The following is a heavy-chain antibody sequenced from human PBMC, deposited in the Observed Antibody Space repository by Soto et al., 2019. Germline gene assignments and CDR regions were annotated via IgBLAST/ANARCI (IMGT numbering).Heavy chain of an antibody. J-gene: IGHJ3*01. CDR3: AHAYGGTSWPNDAFDV. Sequence: QITLKESGPTLVKPTQTLTLTCIFSGFSFSADGVGVGWIRQPPGKALEWLALIYWDDDTRYSPSLKSSLTITKDTSKNQVVLTMTNMAPVDTATYYCAHAYGGTSWPNDAFDVWGQGTVVTVSS. CDR1: GFSFSADGVG. D-gene: IGHD2-2*01. CDR2: IYWDDDT. V-gene: IGHV2-5*02.